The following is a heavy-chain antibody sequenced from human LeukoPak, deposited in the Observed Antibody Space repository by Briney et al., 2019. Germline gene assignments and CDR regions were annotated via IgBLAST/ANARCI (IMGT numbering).Heavy chain of an antibody. Sequence: PGGSLRLSCSASGFTFSSYAMHWVRQAPGKGLEYVSAISSNGGSTYYADSVKGRFTISRDNSKNTLYLQMNSLRAEDTAVYYCARDFAHSSGWYISGYYGMDVWGQGTTVTVSS. CDR1: GFTFSSYA. D-gene: IGHD6-19*01. CDR2: ISSNGGST. J-gene: IGHJ6*02. CDR3: ARDFAHSSGWYISGYYGMDV. V-gene: IGHV3-64*04.